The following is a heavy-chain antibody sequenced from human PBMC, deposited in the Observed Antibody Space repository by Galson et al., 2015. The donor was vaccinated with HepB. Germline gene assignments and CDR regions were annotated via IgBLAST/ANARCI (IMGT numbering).Heavy chain of an antibody. D-gene: IGHD3-16*01. CDR3: VRDTYYDYIWWTYEFYSYYYGLDV. CDR1: GFMFSSYW. V-gene: IGHV3-74*03. J-gene: IGHJ6*02. CDR2: INGDGNST. Sequence: SLRLSCAASGFMFSSYWMHWVRQAPGKGLEWVSHINGDGNSTTYADSVKGRFTISRDNAKNVLYLQMKSLRPEDTAVYYCVRDTYYDYIWWTYEFYSYYYGLDVWGQGTTVTVSS.